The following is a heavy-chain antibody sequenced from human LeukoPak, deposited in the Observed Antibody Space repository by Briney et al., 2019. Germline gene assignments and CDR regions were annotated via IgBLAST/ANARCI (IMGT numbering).Heavy chain of an antibody. J-gene: IGHJ4*02. CDR3: AKDRQGSPFDY. CDR1: GFTFSSYW. Sequence: PGGSLRLSCAASGFTFSSYWMHWVRQAPGKGLVWVSRINSDGSVTTYADSVKGRFIISRDYAKNTLYLQMNSLRAEDPALYYCAKDRQGSPFDYWGRGTLVTVSS. CDR2: INSDGSVT. V-gene: IGHV3-74*01. D-gene: IGHD6-19*01.